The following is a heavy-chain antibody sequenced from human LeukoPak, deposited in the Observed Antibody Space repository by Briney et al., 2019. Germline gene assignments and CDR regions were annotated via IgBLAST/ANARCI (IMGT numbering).Heavy chain of an antibody. V-gene: IGHV4-34*01. J-gene: IGHJ5*02. D-gene: IGHD3-10*01. CDR1: GVSFSGYY. Sequence: SETLSLTCAVYGVSFSGYYWSWIRQPPGKGLEWIGEINHSGSTNYNPSLKSRVTISVDTSKNQFSLKLSSVTASDTAVYYCARRGFLPGWFDPWGQGTLVTVSS. CDR3: ARRGFLPGWFDP. CDR2: INHSGST.